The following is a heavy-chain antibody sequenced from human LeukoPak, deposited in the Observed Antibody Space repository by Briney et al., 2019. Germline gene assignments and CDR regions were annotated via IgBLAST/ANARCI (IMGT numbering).Heavy chain of an antibody. V-gene: IGHV4-34*01. CDR3: ASTHRAVAAAPGEVRNWFDP. J-gene: IGHJ5*02. CDR1: GGSFSGYY. Sequence: SETLSLTCAVYGGSFSGYYWSWIRQPPGKGLEWIGEINHIGSTNYNPSLKSRVTISVATSKTQFSLKLSSVSAADTAVYYCASTHRAVAAAPGEVRNWFDPWGQGTLVTVSS. D-gene: IGHD6-13*01. CDR2: INHIGST.